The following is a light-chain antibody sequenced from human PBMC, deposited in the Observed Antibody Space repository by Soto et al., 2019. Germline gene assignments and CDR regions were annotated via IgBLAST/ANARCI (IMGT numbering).Light chain of an antibody. CDR3: QQYKSWPPIT. J-gene: IGKJ5*01. CDR1: QSINSN. CDR2: VAS. Sequence: EIVMTQSPATLSVSPGERATLACRASQSINSNLAWYQQRPGQAPRLLIYVASFRATGIPDRFSGTGSGTEFTPTISSLKSEDYAVYYCQQYKSWPPITFGQGTRLEIK. V-gene: IGKV3D-15*01.